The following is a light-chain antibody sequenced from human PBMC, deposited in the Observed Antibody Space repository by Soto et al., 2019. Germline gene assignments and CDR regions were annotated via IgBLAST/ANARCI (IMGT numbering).Light chain of an antibody. J-gene: IGKJ1*01. Sequence: DIQMTQSPSTLSASIGDRVTLTCRASQSISSWLAWYQQKPGKAPTLLIYMASNIHGGVTSRFSGSGSGTDFTLTISRLQPDDFATYYCQHYDDYSRIFGQGTKVEIK. V-gene: IGKV1-5*03. CDR1: QSISSW. CDR2: MAS. CDR3: QHYDDYSRI.